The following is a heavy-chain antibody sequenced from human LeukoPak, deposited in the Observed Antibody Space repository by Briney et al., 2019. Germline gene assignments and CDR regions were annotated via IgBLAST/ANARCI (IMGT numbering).Heavy chain of an antibody. CDR3: ARAVYSGGPFDY. V-gene: IGHV1-69*13. J-gene: IGHJ4*02. Sequence: SVTVSCKASGGTFSSYAISWVRQAPGQGLEWMGGIIPIFGTANYAQKFQGRVTITADESTSTAYMELSSLRSEDTAVYYCARAVYSGGPFDYWGQGTLVTVSS. CDR1: GGTFSSYA. CDR2: IIPIFGTA. D-gene: IGHD2-15*01.